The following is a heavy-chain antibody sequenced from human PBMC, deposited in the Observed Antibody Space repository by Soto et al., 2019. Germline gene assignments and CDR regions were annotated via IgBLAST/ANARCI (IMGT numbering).Heavy chain of an antibody. CDR3: ASVSAAQYYYGMDA. CDR2: IDTTGSTT. CDR1: EFSFSTYW. Sequence: VQLVESGGGLVQPGGSLRLSCVACEFSFSTYWMHWVRQAPGKGLMWVARIDTTGSTTTYADSVQGRFTISRDNAKNTMYLQMNSVRDEDTAIYFCASVSAAQYYYGMDAWGQGTKVTVS. D-gene: IGHD2-15*01. J-gene: IGHJ6*02. V-gene: IGHV3-74*01.